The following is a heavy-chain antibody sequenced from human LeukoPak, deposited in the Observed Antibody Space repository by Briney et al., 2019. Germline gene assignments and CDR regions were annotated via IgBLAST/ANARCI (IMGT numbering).Heavy chain of an antibody. J-gene: IGHJ4*02. D-gene: IGHD3-10*01. CDR1: GGSINSGNYY. CDR3: ARGFGPTYGWARY. V-gene: IGHV4-39*01. Sequence: SETLSLTCTVSGGSINSGNYYWGWIRQPPGEGLEWIGSIYYSGSTYYNPSLKSRVTMSVDTSKNQFSLRLSSVTAADTAVYFCARGFGPTYGWARYWGQGTLLSVSS. CDR2: IYYSGST.